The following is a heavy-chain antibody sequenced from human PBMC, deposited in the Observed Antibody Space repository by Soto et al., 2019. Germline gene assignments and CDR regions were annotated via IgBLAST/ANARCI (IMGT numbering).Heavy chain of an antibody. D-gene: IGHD3-22*01. CDR3: ARDYYKYYDSSGYYRSPAY. CDR2: ISYDGSDK. CDR1: GFTFSSYA. V-gene: IGHV3-30-3*01. Sequence: GGSLRLSCAASGFTFSSYAMHWFRQASGKGLEWVALISYDGSDKDYADSVKGRFTISRDNSRNTLFLQMNSLRAEDTAVYYCARDYYKYYDSSGYYRSPAYWGQGTLVTVSS. J-gene: IGHJ4*02.